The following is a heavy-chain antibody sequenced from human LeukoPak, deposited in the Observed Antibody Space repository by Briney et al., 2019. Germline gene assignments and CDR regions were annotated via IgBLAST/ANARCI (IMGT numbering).Heavy chain of an antibody. Sequence: GGSLRLSCAASGFSFGSSVMSWVRQAPGKGLEWVSAITADGGGTNHADPVKGRFTISRDNSKSTLYLQMNSLRAEDTAVYYCVKEGHYGDYVQIDHWGQGTLVTVSS. J-gene: IGHJ4*02. V-gene: IGHV3-23*01. CDR2: ITADGGGT. D-gene: IGHD4-17*01. CDR1: GFSFGSSV. CDR3: VKEGHYGDYVQIDH.